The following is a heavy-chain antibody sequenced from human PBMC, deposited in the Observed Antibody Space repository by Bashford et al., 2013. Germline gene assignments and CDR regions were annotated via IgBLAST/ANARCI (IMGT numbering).Heavy chain of an antibody. CDR3: ARDRGAATPYYYYGMDV. J-gene: IGHJ6*02. V-gene: IGHV4-59*01. Sequence: SETLSLTCTVSGGSISSYYWSWIRQPPGKGLEWIGYIYYSGSTNYNPSLKSRVTISVDTSKNQFSLKLSSVTAADTAVYYCARDRGAATPYYYYGMDVWGQGTTVTVSS. D-gene: IGHD2-15*01. CDR2: IYYSGST. CDR1: GGSISSYY.